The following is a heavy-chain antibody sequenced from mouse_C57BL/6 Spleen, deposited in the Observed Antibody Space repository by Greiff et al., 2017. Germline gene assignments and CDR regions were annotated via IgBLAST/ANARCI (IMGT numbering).Heavy chain of an antibody. CDR1: GYAFTNYL. CDR3: ARSRDDYDGGNDY. CDR2: INPGSGGT. Sequence: QVQLKESGAELVRPGTSVKVSCKASGYAFTNYLIEWVKQRPGQGLEWIGVINPGSGGTNYNEKFKGKATLTADKSSSTAYMQLSSLTSEDSAVYFWARSRDDYDGGNDYWGQGTTLTVSS. V-gene: IGHV1-54*01. J-gene: IGHJ2*01. D-gene: IGHD2-4*01.